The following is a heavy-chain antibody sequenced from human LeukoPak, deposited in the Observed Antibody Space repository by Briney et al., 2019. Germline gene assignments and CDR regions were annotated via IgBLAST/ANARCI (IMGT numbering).Heavy chain of an antibody. CDR3: ARNMVRARNWFDP. V-gene: IGHV1-2*02. Sequence: ASVKVYCKASGYTFTGYYMHWVRQAPGQGPEWMGWINPNSGGTNYAQKFQGRVTMTRDTSISTAYMELSRLRSDDTAVYYCARNMVRARNWFDPWGQGTLVTVSS. CDR1: GYTFTGYY. CDR2: INPNSGGT. J-gene: IGHJ5*02. D-gene: IGHD3-10*01.